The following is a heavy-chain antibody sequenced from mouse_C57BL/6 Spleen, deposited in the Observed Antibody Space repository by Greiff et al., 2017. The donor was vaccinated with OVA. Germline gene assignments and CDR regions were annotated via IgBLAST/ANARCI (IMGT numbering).Heavy chain of an antibody. Sequence: EVKLMESGGGLVKPGGSLKLSCAASGFTFSDYGMHWVRQAPEKGLEWVAYISSGSSTIYYADTVKGRFTISRDNAKSTLFLQMTSLRSEDTAMYYCARNGYYAMDYWGQGTSVTVSS. V-gene: IGHV5-17*01. CDR2: ISSGSSTI. J-gene: IGHJ4*01. CDR1: GFTFSDYG. CDR3: ARNGYYAMDY.